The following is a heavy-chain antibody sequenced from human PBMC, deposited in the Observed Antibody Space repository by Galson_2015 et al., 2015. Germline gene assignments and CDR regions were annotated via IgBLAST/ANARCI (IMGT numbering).Heavy chain of an antibody. J-gene: IGHJ1*01. V-gene: IGHV1-46*01. CDR1: GYTFTSHH. Sequence: SVKVSCKASGYTFTSHHMHWVRQAPGQGLEWMGIINPSGGGTTYAQKFQGRVTMTRDTSTSTVYMELSSLRSDDTAVYYCARYSHENGGYYYPQHWGQGTLVTVST. CDR3: ARYSHENGGYYYPQH. CDR2: INPSGGGT. D-gene: IGHD3-22*01.